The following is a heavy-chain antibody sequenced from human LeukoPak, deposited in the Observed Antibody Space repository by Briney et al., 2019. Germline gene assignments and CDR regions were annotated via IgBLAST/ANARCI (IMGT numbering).Heavy chain of an antibody. V-gene: IGHV1-69*05. CDR1: GYTFTGYY. D-gene: IGHD3-22*01. CDR3: ARCPYDSSGYRMFDP. CDR2: IIPIFGTA. Sequence: SVKVSCKASGYTFTGYYMHWVRQAPGQGLEWMGGIIPIFGTANYAQKFQGRVTITTDESTSTAYMELSSLRSEDTAVYYCARCPYDSSGYRMFDPWGQGTLVTVSS. J-gene: IGHJ5*02.